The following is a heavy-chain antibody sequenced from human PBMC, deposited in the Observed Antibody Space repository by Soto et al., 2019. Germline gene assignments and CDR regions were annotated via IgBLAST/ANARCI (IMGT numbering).Heavy chain of an antibody. CDR3: ARAHYDYVWGSYRPFDY. J-gene: IGHJ4*02. D-gene: IGHD3-16*02. Sequence: VQLVESGGGLVQPGGSLRLSCAASGFTFSSYWMSWVRQAPGKGLEWVANIKQDGSEKYYVDSVKGRFTISRDNAKNSLYLQMNSLRAEDTAVYYCARAHYDYVWGSYRPFDYWGQGTLVTVSS. V-gene: IGHV3-7*01. CDR2: IKQDGSEK. CDR1: GFTFSSYW.